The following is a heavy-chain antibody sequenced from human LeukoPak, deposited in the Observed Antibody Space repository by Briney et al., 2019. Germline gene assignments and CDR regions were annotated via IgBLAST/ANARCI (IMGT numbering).Heavy chain of an antibody. D-gene: IGHD6-13*01. J-gene: IGHJ6*03. CDR2: MREDGSQI. CDR1: GFPFNVQT. Sequence: GGSLRLSCAASGFPFNVQTMSWVRQASGKGLDWVASMREDGSQIYYVDSVKGRFTISRDNAKNSLYLQMNSLRAEDTAVYYCARERRQQLPPAYYYYYYMDVWGKGTTVTVSS. CDR3: ARERRQQLPPAYYYYYYMDV. V-gene: IGHV3-7*01.